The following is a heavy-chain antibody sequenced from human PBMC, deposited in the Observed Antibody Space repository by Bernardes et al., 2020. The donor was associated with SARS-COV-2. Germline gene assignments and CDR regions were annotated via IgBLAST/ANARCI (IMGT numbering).Heavy chain of an antibody. CDR2: INTHTGNP. Sequence: ASVKVSCKASGYTFTSYAMNWVRQAPGQGLEWMGWINTHTGNPTYAQGFTGRFVFSLDTSVSTAYLQISSLKAEDTAVYYCARVSRYYYGSGSYLFSDYFDYWGQGTVGTVSS. CDR1: GYTFTSYA. D-gene: IGHD3-10*01. CDR3: ARVSRYYYGSGSYLFSDYFDY. V-gene: IGHV7-4-1*02. J-gene: IGHJ4*02.